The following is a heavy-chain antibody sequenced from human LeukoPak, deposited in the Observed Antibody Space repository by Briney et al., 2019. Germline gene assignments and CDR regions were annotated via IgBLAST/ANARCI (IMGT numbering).Heavy chain of an antibody. CDR3: ARNLYDILTGPEPYNWFDP. Sequence: PSETLSLTCTVSGGSISSYYWSWIRQPPGKGLEWIGYIYYSGSTNYNPSLKSRVTISVDTSKNQFSLKLSSVTAADTAVYYCARNLYDILTGPEPYNWFDPWGQGTLVTVSS. V-gene: IGHV4-59*01. CDR2: IYYSGST. CDR1: GGSISSYY. J-gene: IGHJ5*02. D-gene: IGHD3-9*01.